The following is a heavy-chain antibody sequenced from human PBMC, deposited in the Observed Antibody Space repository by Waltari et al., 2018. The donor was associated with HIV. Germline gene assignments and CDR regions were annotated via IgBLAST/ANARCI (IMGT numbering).Heavy chain of an antibody. Sequence: QTLLLQTASQVKTPGDSLPLSWTDSGDRPTTYFLDWLRPAPGQGFEWLGRINPDSGDTTYSQTFQTRVTMTRDTASASTYMELARLTSADTAMYFCARVEDISLTHLPPGFRLEFWGHGTLVTVSS. CDR3: ARVEDISLTHLPPGFRLEF. CDR1: GDRPTTYF. J-gene: IGHJ4*01. V-gene: IGHV1-2*06. CDR2: INPDSGDT. D-gene: IGHD2-15*01.